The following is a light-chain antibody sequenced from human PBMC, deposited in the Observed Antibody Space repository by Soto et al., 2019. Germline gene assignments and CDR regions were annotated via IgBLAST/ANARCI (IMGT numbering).Light chain of an antibody. V-gene: IGKV3-15*01. CDR1: QSVSSN. Sequence: EIGRTQSPDTLSVSPGESATLSCRASQSVSSNLAWHQQKPGQAPRILMYDASTRATGISARFSGSGSGTEFTLTISSLQSEDFAVYYCQQYHNWPITFGQGTRLEVK. CDR2: DAS. J-gene: IGKJ5*01. CDR3: QQYHNWPIT.